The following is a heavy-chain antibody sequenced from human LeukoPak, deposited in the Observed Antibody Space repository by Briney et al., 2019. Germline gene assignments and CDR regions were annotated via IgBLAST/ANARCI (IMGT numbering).Heavy chain of an antibody. D-gene: IGHD3-10*01. CDR3: ARDIYYGSGSNDY. CDR2: INWNGGST. J-gene: IGHJ4*02. V-gene: IGHV3-20*04. Sequence: GALRLSCAASGFTFDDYGMSWVRQAPGKGLEWVSGINWNGGSTGYADSVKGRFTISRDNAKNSLYLQMNSLRAEDTAVYYCARDIYYGSGSNDYWGQGTLVTVSS. CDR1: GFTFDDYG.